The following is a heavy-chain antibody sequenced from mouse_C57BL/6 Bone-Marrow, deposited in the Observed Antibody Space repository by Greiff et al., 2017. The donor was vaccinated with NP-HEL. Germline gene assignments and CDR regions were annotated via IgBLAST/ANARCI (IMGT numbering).Heavy chain of an antibody. V-gene: IGHV1-52*01. Sequence: VQLQQPGAELVRPGSSVKLSCKASGYTFTSYWMHWVKQRPIQGLEWIGNIDPSDSETHYNQKFKDKATLTVDKSSSTAYMQLSSLTSEDSAVYYCASNYRGAMDYWGQGTSVTVSS. D-gene: IGHD2-12*01. CDR3: ASNYRGAMDY. CDR1: GYTFTSYW. CDR2: IDPSDSET. J-gene: IGHJ4*01.